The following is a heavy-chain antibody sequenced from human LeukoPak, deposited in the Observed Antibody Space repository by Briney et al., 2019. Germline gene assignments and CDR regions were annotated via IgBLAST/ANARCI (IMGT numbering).Heavy chain of an antibody. J-gene: IGHJ4*02. CDR2: IWYDGNNK. CDR3: AKDPGGITVSGPDH. D-gene: IGHD6-19*01. Sequence: GGSLRLSCAASGFIFSVYGMHWVRQAPGKGLEWVASIWYDGNNKYYEDSVKGRFTISRDNSKNTLYLQMNSLRAEDTAVYYCAKDPGGITVSGPDHWGQGTLVTVSS. CDR1: GFIFSVYG. V-gene: IGHV3-30*02.